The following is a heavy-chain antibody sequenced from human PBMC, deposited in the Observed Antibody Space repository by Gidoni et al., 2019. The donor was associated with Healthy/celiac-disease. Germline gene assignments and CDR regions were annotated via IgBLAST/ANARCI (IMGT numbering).Heavy chain of an antibody. D-gene: IGHD3-10*01. CDR3: AKGYYYGSGSYNY. J-gene: IGHJ4*02. CDR2: ISWNSGSI. Sequence: EVQLVESGGGLVQPGRSLRLSCAASGFTFDDYAMHWVRQAPGKGLEWVSGISWNSGSIGYADSVKGRFTISRDNAKNSLYLQMNSLRAEDTALHYCAKGYYYGSGSYNYWGQGTLVTVSS. CDR1: GFTFDDYA. V-gene: IGHV3-9*01.